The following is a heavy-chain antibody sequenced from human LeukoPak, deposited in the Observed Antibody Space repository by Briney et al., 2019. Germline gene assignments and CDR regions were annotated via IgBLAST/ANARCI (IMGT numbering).Heavy chain of an antibody. CDR3: MVTTRSGPFDY. CDR1: GFTFSSYW. J-gene: IGHJ4*02. Sequence: SGGSLRLSCAASGFTFSSYWMNWVRQAPGKGLEWVANIKQDGSERNYVDSVKGRFTISRDNAKNSLYLQMNSLRVEDTAVYYCMVTTRSGPFDYWGQGTLVTVSS. D-gene: IGHD4-17*01. V-gene: IGHV3-7*01. CDR2: IKQDGSER.